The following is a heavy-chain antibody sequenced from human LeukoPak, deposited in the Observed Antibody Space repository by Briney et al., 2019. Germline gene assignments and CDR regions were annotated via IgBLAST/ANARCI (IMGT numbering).Heavy chain of an antibody. CDR1: GGSISSGGYY. D-gene: IGHD2-2*01. J-gene: IGHJ4*02. V-gene: IGHV4-31*03. CDR3: ARTLVDRAEYQPTYYFDY. Sequence: PSQTLSLTCTVSGGSISSGGYYWSWIRQHPGKGLEWIGYIYYSGSTYYNPSLKSRVTISVDTSKNQFSLKLSSVTAAGTAVYYCARTLVDRAEYQPTYYFDYWGQGTLVTVSS. CDR2: IYYSGST.